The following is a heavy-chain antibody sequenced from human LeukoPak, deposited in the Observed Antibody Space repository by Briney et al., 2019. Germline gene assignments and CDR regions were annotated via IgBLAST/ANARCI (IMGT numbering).Heavy chain of an antibody. CDR2: IWYDGSNK. V-gene: IGHV3-33*01. D-gene: IGHD5-12*01. J-gene: IGHJ3*02. CDR3: ARERQYSGYDPDAFDI. Sequence: GGSLTLSCAASGFTFSSYGMHWVRQAPGKGLEWVAVIWYDGSNKYYADSVKGRFTISRDNSKNTLYLQMNSLRAEDTAVYYCARERQYSGYDPDAFDIWGQGTMVTVSS. CDR1: GFTFSSYG.